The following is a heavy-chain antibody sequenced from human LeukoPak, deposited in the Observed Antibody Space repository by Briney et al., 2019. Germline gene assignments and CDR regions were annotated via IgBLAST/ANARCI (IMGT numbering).Heavy chain of an antibody. V-gene: IGHV1-18*01. J-gene: IGHJ4*02. CDR2: ISTYYGNT. CDR1: GYTFTSYG. CDR3: ARVYSTNYYGSGDRPFLFDY. Sequence: ASVKVSCKASGYTFTSYGFSWVRQAPGQGLEWMGWISTYYGNTNYAQKFQDRVTMTTDTSTSTAYMELTSLRSDDTAVYYCARVYSTNYYGSGDRPFLFDYWGQGTVVTVSS. D-gene: IGHD3-10*01.